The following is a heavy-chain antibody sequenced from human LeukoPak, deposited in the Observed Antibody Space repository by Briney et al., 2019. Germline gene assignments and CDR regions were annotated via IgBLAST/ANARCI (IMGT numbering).Heavy chain of an antibody. J-gene: IGHJ3*02. Sequence: GGSLRLSCAASGFTVSSNYMSWVRQAPGKGLEWGSVIYSGGSTYYADSVKGRFTISRDNSKNTLYLQMNSLRAEDTAVYYCASYCSSTSCYRGGAFDIWGQGTMVTVSS. CDR2: IYSGGST. CDR3: ASYCSSTSCYRGGAFDI. V-gene: IGHV3-53*01. D-gene: IGHD2-2*01. CDR1: GFTVSSNY.